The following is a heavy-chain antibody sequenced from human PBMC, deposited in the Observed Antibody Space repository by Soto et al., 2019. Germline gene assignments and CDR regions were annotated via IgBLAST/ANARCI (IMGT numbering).Heavy chain of an antibody. D-gene: IGHD6-13*01. CDR3: AREGVLAAAGLFDY. Sequence: PGGSLRLSCASPGFTFSSYSMNLVRQAPGKGLEWVSYISSSSSTIYYADSVKGRFTISRDNAKNSLYLQMNSLRDEDTAVYYCAREGVLAAAGLFDYWGQGTLVTVSS. V-gene: IGHV3-48*02. CDR2: ISSSSSTI. CDR1: GFTFSSYS. J-gene: IGHJ4*02.